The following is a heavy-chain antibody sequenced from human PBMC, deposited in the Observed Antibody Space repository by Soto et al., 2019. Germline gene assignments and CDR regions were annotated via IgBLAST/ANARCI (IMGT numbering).Heavy chain of an antibody. CDR3: AKDGGRLRLGELSLYLRY. D-gene: IGHD3-16*02. J-gene: IGHJ4*02. CDR2: ISYDGSNK. CDR1: GFTFSSYG. V-gene: IGHV3-30*18. Sequence: QVQLVESGGGVVQPGRSLRLSCAASGFTFSSYGMHWVRQAPGKGLEWVAVISYDGSNKYYADSVKGRFTISRDNSKNTLYLQMNSLRAEDTAVYYCAKDGGRLRLGELSLYLRYWGQGTLVTVSS.